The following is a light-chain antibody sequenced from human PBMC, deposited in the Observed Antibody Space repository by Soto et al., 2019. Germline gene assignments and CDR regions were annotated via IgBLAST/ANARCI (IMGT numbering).Light chain of an antibody. Sequence: EIVLTQSPGTLSFSPGERATLSCRASQTVSSSFLAWYQQTPGQAPRLLIYAASSRATGIPDRFSGSGSGTDFTLTISRLEPEDFAVYYCQQYGNSPQTFGQGTKVEIK. V-gene: IGKV3-20*01. J-gene: IGKJ1*01. CDR2: AAS. CDR1: QTVSSSF. CDR3: QQYGNSPQT.